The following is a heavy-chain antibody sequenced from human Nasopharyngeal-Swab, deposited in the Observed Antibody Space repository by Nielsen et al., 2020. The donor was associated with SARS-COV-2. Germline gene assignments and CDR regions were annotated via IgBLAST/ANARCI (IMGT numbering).Heavy chain of an antibody. J-gene: IGHJ4*02. D-gene: IGHD5-12*01. Sequence: GESLKISCAASGFTFSRYWMHWVRQVPGKGLVWVSRIDTDGSTTDHADSVKGRFTISRDNARNSLYLQMNSLRAEDTAMYYCSRVALARPDYWGQGTLVIVSS. CDR3: SRVALARPDY. V-gene: IGHV3-74*01. CDR1: GFTFSRYW. CDR2: IDTDGSTT.